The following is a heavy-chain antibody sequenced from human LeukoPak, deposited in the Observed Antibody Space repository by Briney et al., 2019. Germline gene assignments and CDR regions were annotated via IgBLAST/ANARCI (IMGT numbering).Heavy chain of an antibody. J-gene: IGHJ3*02. CDR3: TRDWALGATSAFDI. D-gene: IGHD1-26*01. Sequence: PGGSLRLSCTATGFTFGDYATSWFRQAPGKGLEWIGFIRSKAYGGTTEYAASVKGRFTISRDDSKSIAYLQMNSLKTEDTAVYYCTRDWALGATSAFDIWGQGTMVTVSS. V-gene: IGHV3-49*03. CDR1: GFTFGDYA. CDR2: IRSKAYGGTT.